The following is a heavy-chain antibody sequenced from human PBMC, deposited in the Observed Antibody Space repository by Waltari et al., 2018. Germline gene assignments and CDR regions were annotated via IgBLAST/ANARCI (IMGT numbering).Heavy chain of an antibody. CDR2: INPNSGGT. D-gene: IGHD3-22*01. V-gene: IGHV1-2*06. CDR1: GYTFTGYY. J-gene: IGHJ4*02. Sequence: QVQLVQSGAEVKKPGASVKVSCKASGYTFTGYYMHWVRQAPGQGLEWMGRINPNSGGTNDAQKLQGRVTMTRDTSISTAYMELSRLRSDDTAVYYCARSERVGYYDSSGYYLLDYWGQGTLVTVSS. CDR3: ARSERVGYYDSSGYYLLDY.